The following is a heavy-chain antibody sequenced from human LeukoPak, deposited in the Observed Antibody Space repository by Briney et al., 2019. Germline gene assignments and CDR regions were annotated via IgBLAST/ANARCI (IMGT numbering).Heavy chain of an antibody. V-gene: IGHV5-51*01. Sequence: GESLKISCKGSGYSFTSYWIGWVRQMPGKGLEWMGIIYPGDSDTRYSPSFQGQVAISADKSISTAYLRWSSLKASDTAMYYCARHSRELLYDAFDIWGQGTMVTVSS. CDR2: IYPGDSDT. D-gene: IGHD3-10*01. J-gene: IGHJ3*02. CDR1: GYSFTSYW. CDR3: ARHSRELLYDAFDI.